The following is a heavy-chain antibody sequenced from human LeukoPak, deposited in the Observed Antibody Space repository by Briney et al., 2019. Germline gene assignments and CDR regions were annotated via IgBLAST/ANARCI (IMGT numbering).Heavy chain of an antibody. V-gene: IGHV1-69*04. CDR3: ARVVGRSASIDY. CDR2: IIPILGIA. J-gene: IGHJ4*02. CDR1: GGTFSSYA. Sequence: SVKVSCKASGGTFSSYAISWVRQAPGQGLEWMGRIIPILGIANYAQKFQGRVTITADKSTSTAYMELSSLRSEDTAVYYCARVVGRSASIDYWGQGTLVTVSS. D-gene: IGHD2-15*01.